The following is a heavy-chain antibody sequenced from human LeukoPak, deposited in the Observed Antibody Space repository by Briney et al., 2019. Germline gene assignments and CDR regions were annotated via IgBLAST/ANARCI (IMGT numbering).Heavy chain of an antibody. V-gene: IGHV2-5*02. D-gene: IGHD5-12*01. J-gene: IGHJ4*02. CDR2: IYWDDDK. Sequence: SGPTLVNPTQTVTLTCTFSGFSLTASGVGVGWIRQPPGKALEWLAFIYWDDDKRYRPSLKSRLTISKDTSKNQVVLTMTDMDLVDTATYYCVHGRYGGNLAYWGQGTRVTVSS. CDR1: GFSLTASGVG. CDR3: VHGRYGGNLAY.